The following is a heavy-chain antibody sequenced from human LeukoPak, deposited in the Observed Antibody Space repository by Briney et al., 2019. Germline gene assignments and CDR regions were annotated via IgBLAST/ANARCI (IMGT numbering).Heavy chain of an antibody. V-gene: IGHV1-69*06. J-gene: IGHJ4*02. CDR2: IIPMFGTA. CDR3: ASLNYYDTGGYFDY. CDR1: GGIFSSYV. Sequence: GASVKVSCKASGGIFSSYVISWVRQAPGQGLEWMGGIIPMFGTANYAQKFQDRVTITADKSTSTDYMELSSLRSEDTAVYYCASLNYYDTGGYFDYWGQGTLVTVSS. D-gene: IGHD3-22*01.